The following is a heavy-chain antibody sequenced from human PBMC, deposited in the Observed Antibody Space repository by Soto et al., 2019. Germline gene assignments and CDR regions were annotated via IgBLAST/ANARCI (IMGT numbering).Heavy chain of an antibody. CDR3: ARPRDHYDSSGYYSGAFDI. J-gene: IGHJ3*02. D-gene: IGHD3-22*01. CDR1: GYTFTSYG. Sequence: ASVKVSCKASGYTFTSYGISWVRQAPGQGLEWMGWISAYNGNTNYAQKLQGRVTMTTDTSTSTAYMELRSLRSDDTAVYYCARPRDHYDSSGYYSGAFDIWGQGTMVTVSS. CDR2: ISAYNGNT. V-gene: IGHV1-18*04.